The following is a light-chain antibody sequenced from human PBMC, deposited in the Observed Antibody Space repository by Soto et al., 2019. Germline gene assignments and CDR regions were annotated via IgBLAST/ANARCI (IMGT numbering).Light chain of an antibody. Sequence: QSVLTQPASVSGSPGQSITISCTGTSSDVGSYSLVSWYQQHPGKAPKLMIYEVSKRPSGVSNRFSGSKSGNTASLTISGLQAEDEADYDCCSYAGSTTLYVFGSGTKVTVL. CDR2: EVS. CDR3: CSYAGSTTLYV. CDR1: SSDVGSYSL. J-gene: IGLJ1*01. V-gene: IGLV2-23*02.